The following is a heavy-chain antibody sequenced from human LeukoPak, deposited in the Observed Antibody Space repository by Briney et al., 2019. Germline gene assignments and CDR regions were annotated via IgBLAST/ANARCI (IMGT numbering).Heavy chain of an antibody. V-gene: IGHV3-74*01. Sequence: GGSLRLSCAASGFTFSSYWMHWVRHAPGKGLVWVSRINSDGSSTSYADSVKGRFTISRDNAKNTLYLQMNSLRAEDTAVYYCARDASYYDFWSGLPPDYWGQGTLVTVSS. CDR1: GFTFSSYW. D-gene: IGHD3-3*01. J-gene: IGHJ4*02. CDR3: ARDASYYDFWSGLPPDY. CDR2: INSDGSST.